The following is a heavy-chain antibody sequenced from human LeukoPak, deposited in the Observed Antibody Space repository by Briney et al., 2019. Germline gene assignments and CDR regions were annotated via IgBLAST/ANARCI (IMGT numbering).Heavy chain of an antibody. V-gene: IGHV1-69*13. Sequence: GASVKVSCKASGGTFSSYAISWVRQAPGQGLEWMGGIIPIFGTASYAQKFQGRVTITADESTSTAYMELSSLRSEDTAVYYCARGGIQLWLHWFDPWGQGTLVTVSS. D-gene: IGHD5-18*01. CDR3: ARGGIQLWLHWFDP. J-gene: IGHJ5*02. CDR1: GGTFSSYA. CDR2: IIPIFGTA.